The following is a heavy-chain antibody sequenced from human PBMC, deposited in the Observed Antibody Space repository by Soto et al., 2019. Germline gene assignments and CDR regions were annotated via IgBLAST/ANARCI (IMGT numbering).Heavy chain of an antibody. V-gene: IGHV4-59*01. D-gene: IGHD1-7*01. CDR2: IYYSGST. CDR1: GGSISSYY. CDR3: ARGGEELPFDY. Sequence: SETLSLTCTVSGGSISSYYWSWIRQPPGKGLEWIGYIYYSGSTNYNPSLKSRVTISVDTSKNQFSLKLSSVTAADTAVYYCARGGEELPFDYWGQGTLVTVSS. J-gene: IGHJ4*02.